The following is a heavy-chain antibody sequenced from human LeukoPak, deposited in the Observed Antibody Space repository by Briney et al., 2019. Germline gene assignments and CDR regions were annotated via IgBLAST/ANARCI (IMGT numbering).Heavy chain of an antibody. CDR3: AKEQPKRGYSYADY. J-gene: IGHJ4*02. CDR2: INWDGSTT. V-gene: IGHV3-43*01. D-gene: IGHD5-18*01. CDR1: GFTFEDYT. Sequence: GGSLRLSCAASGFTFEDYTMHWVRHAPGKGLEWVSLINWDGSTTFYADSVKGRFTISRDNSKNSLYLQMNSLRTEDTALYYCAKEQPKRGYSYADYWGQGTLVTVSS.